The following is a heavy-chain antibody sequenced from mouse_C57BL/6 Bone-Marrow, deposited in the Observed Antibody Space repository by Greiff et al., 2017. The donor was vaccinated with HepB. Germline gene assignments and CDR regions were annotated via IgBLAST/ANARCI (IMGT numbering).Heavy chain of an antibody. CDR2: IYPSDSET. J-gene: IGHJ2*01. CDR1: GYTFTSYW. Sequence: QVQLQQPGAELVRPGSSVKLSCKASGYTFTSYWMDWVKQRPGQGLEWIGNIYPSDSETHYNQKFKDKATLTVDKSSSTAYMQLSSLTFEDSAVYYCAESNYEGYFDYWGQGTTLTVSS. CDR3: AESNYEGYFDY. D-gene: IGHD2-5*01. V-gene: IGHV1-61*01.